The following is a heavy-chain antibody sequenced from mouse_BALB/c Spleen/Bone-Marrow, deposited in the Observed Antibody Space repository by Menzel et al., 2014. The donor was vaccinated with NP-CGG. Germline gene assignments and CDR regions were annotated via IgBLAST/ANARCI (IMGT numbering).Heavy chain of an antibody. CDR3: ARQRGYACAMDY. CDR2: ISSGGSNT. J-gene: IGHJ4*01. CDR1: GFAFSGYD. V-gene: IGHV5-12-1*01. D-gene: IGHD2-2*01. Sequence: EVQVVESGGGLVKPGGSLKLSCAASGFAFSGYDMSWVRQTPEKRLEWVAYISSGGSNTYYPDTVKGRFTISRDNAKNTLYLQMNSLKSEDTAMYYCARQRGYACAMDYWGQGTSVTVSS.